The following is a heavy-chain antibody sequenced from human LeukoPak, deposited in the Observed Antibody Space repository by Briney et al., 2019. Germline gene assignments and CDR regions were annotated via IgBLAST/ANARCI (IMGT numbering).Heavy chain of an antibody. CDR1: GGSISSYY. CDR3: ARDRIAAAGTSWFDP. Sequence: PSQTLSLTCTVSGGSISSYYWSWIRQPAGKGLEWIGRIYTSGSTNYNPSLKSRVTMSVDTSKNQFSLKLSSVTAADTAVYYCARDRIAAAGTSWFDPWGQGTLVTVSS. V-gene: IGHV4-4*07. J-gene: IGHJ5*02. D-gene: IGHD6-13*01. CDR2: IYTSGST.